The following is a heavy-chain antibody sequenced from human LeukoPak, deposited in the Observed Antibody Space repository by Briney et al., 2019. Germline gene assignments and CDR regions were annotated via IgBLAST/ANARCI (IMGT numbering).Heavy chain of an antibody. D-gene: IGHD2-2*02. CDR1: GGSISSYY. J-gene: IGHJ5*02. CDR3: ARDSEGCSSTSCYTSYNWFDP. V-gene: IGHV4-4*07. Sequence: SSETLSLTCTVSGGSISSYYWSWIRQPAGKGLEWIGRIYTSGSTNYNPSLKSRVTMSVDTSKNQFSLKLSSVTAADTAVYYCARDSEGCSSTSCYTSYNWFDPWGQGTLVTVSS. CDR2: IYTSGST.